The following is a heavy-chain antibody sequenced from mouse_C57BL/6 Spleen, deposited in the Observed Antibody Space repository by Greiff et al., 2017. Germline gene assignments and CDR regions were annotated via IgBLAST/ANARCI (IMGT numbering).Heavy chain of an antibody. J-gene: IGHJ1*03. CDR3: ARKGYSNYVYWYFDV. Sequence: QVQLKESGAELARPGASVKMSCKASGYTFTSYTMHWVKQRPGQGLELIGYINPSSGYTKYNQKFKDKATLTADKSSSTAYMQLSSLTSEDSAVYYCARKGYSNYVYWYFDVWGTGTTVTVSS. CDR1: GYTFTSYT. CDR2: INPSSGYT. V-gene: IGHV1-4*01. D-gene: IGHD2-5*01.